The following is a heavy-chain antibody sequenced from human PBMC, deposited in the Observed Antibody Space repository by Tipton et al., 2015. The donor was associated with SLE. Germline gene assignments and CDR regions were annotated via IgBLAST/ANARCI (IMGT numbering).Heavy chain of an antibody. D-gene: IGHD3-10*01. J-gene: IGHJ6*03. CDR1: GYTFSNYW. CDR3: ARALLWFGDYMDV. V-gene: IGHV3-30*19. CDR2: ISYDGSNK. Sequence: QVQLVQSGAEVKKPGESLKISCKGSGYTFSNYWIGWVRQAPGKGLEWVAVISYDGSNKYYADSVKGRFTISRDNSKNTLYLQMNSLRAEDTAMYYCARALLWFGDYMDVWGKGTTVTVSS.